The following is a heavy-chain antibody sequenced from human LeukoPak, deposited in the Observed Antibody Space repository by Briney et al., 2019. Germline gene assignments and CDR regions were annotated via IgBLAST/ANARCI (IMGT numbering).Heavy chain of an antibody. CDR3: AKTGTPWYYFDY. CDR1: GFTFSSYA. V-gene: IGHV3-23*01. CDR2: ISGSGGNT. J-gene: IGHJ4*02. D-gene: IGHD6-13*01. Sequence: GGSLRLSCAASGFTFSSYAMSWVRQAPGKGLEWVSAISGSGGNTYYADSVKGRFTISRDNSKNTLYLQMNSLRAEDTAVYYCAKTGTPWYYFDYWGQGTLVTVSS.